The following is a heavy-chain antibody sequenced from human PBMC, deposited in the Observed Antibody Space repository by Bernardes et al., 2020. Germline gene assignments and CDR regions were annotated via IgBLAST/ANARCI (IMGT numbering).Heavy chain of an antibody. J-gene: IGHJ4*02. CDR3: ARDRRIGRGNAFDI. V-gene: IGHV4-31*03. CDR2: IYYSGST. D-gene: IGHD3-16*01. Sequence: SETLSLTCTVSGGSISSGGYYWSWIRQHPGKGLEWIGYIYYSGSTYYNPSLKSRVTISVDTSKNQFSLKLSSVTAADTAVYYCARDRRIGRGNAFDIWGQGTLVTVSS. CDR1: GGSISSGGYY.